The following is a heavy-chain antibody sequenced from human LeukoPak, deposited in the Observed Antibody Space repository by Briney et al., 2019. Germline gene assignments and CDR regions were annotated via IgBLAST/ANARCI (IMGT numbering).Heavy chain of an antibody. J-gene: IGHJ4*02. CDR2: INTDGSIT. V-gene: IGHV3-74*01. D-gene: IGHD2-8*02. CDR1: GFTFSDYW. CDR3: ARDREPGTSASRFDY. Sequence: GGSLRLSCAASGFTFSDYWIHWVRQAPGKGLVWVSRINTDGSITNYADSVKGRFTISRDNSKNTLYLQMNSLRAEDTAVYYCARDREPGTSASRFDYWGQGTLVTVSS.